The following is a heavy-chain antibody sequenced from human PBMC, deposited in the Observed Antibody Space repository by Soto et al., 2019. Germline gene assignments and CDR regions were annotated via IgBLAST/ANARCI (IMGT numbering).Heavy chain of an antibody. J-gene: IGHJ5*02. D-gene: IGHD2-15*01. CDR2: MNPNSGET. CDR1: GYTFTDYD. CDR3: ARVAVAARPRWYNWFDP. V-gene: IGHV1-8*01. Sequence: QEQLVQSGAEVKKPGASVKVSCKTSGYTFTDYDINWVRQATGRGLEWIGWMNPNSGETVYAQKFQGRVTMTKSASLSTAYLELSSLRSEDTAVYYCARVAVAARPRWYNWFDPWGQGTLVTVSS.